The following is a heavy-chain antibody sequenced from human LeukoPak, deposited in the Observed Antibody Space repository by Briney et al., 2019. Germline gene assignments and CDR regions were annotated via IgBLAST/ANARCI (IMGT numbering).Heavy chain of an antibody. CDR1: GGSISGYY. CDR2: IYYSGST. V-gene: IGHV4-59*01. D-gene: IGHD6-19*01. Sequence: KASETLSLTCTVSGGSISGYYWSWIRQPPGKGLEWIGYIYYSGSTNYNPSLKSRVTISVDTSKNQFSLKLSSVTAADTAVYYCARVMEQWLVPVPYFDYWGQGTLVTVSS. CDR3: ARVMEQWLVPVPYFDY. J-gene: IGHJ4*02.